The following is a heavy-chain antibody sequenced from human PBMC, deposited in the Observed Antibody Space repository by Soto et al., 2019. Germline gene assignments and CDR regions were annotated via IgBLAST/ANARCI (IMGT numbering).Heavy chain of an antibody. Sequence: SQTLSLTCAISGDSVSSYSAAWNWIRQSPSGGLEWLGRTYYRSRFFSDYAESVKSRIIINPDTSKNQFSLQLKPVTPEDTAVYYCVRDRYSSSGWFDPWGQGTPVT. D-gene: IGHD3-10*01. CDR2: TYYRSRFFS. J-gene: IGHJ5*02. CDR3: VRDRYSSSGWFDP. CDR1: GDSVSSYSAA. V-gene: IGHV6-1*01.